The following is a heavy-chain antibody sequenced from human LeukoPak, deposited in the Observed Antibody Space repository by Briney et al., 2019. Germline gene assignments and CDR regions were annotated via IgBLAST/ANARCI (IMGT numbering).Heavy chain of an antibody. CDR2: INHSGST. D-gene: IGHD6-19*01. J-gene: IGHJ4*01. CDR1: GGSFNDYY. CDR3: ARHRGSGWYFDY. V-gene: IGHV4-34*01. Sequence: SETLSLTCAVYGGSFNDYYWSWIRQPPGKGLEWIGEINHSGSTNNNPSLKSRVTISVDTSKNQFSLKLSSVTAADTAVYYCARHRGSGWYFDYWGHGTLVTVYS.